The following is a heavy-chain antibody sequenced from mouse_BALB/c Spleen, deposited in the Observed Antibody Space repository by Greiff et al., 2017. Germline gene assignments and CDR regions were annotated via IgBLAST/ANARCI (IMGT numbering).Heavy chain of an antibody. Sequence: EVKLVESGGGLVQPGGSLKLSCAASGFDFSRYWMSWVRQAPGKGLEWIGEINPDSSTINYTPSLKDKFIISRDNAKNTLYLQMSKVRSEDTALYYCAREGVYYYGSRYFDVWGAGTTVTVSS. CDR1: GFDFSRYW. D-gene: IGHD1-1*01. V-gene: IGHV4-1*02. CDR2: INPDSSTI. CDR3: AREGVYYYGSRYFDV. J-gene: IGHJ1*01.